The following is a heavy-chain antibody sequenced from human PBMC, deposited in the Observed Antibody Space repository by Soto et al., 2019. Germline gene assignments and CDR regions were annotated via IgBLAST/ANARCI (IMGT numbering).Heavy chain of an antibody. Sequence: SVKVSCKASGGTFSSYTISWVRQAPGLGLEWVGRINPIVSMSNYAQKFQGRVSMTADKSTSTAYMELRSLRSDDTAMYYCARSPRNWGFDYWGLGTLVTVSS. CDR2: INPIVSMS. V-gene: IGHV1-69*02. J-gene: IGHJ4*02. CDR1: GGTFSSYT. D-gene: IGHD7-27*01. CDR3: ARSPRNWGFDY.